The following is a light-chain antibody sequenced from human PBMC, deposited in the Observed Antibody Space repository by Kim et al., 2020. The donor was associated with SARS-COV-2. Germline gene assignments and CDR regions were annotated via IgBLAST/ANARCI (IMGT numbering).Light chain of an antibody. J-gene: IGLJ2*01. V-gene: IGLV2-14*03. CDR3: SSYTSSSIL. CDR1: SSDVGDYKY. Sequence: PGQSITISCNGTSSDVGDYKYVSWYQQHPGKAPQLMISDVSKRPSGVSNRFSGSKSANTASLTISGLQGEDEAVYYCSSYTSSSILFGGGTQLTVL. CDR2: DVS.